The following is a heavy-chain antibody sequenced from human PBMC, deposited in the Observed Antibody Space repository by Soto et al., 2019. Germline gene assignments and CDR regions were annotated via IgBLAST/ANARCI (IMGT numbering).Heavy chain of an antibody. J-gene: IGHJ4*02. CDR3: AKDATRTSGWYYFDY. CDR1: GFTFSSYA. Sequence: GGSLRLSCAASGFTFSSYAMHWVRQAPGKGLEWVAVISYDGSNKYYADSVKGRFTISRDNSKNTLYLQMNSLRPEDTAVYYCAKDATRTSGWYYFDYWGQGALDTVSS. D-gene: IGHD6-19*01. CDR2: ISYDGSNK. V-gene: IGHV3-30-3*01.